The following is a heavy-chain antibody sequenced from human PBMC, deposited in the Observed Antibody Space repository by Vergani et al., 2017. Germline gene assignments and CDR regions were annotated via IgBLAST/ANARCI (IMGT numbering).Heavy chain of an antibody. CDR2: ISSSSSYI. D-gene: IGHD1-26*01. CDR1: GFTFSSYS. J-gene: IGHJ5*02. Sequence: EVQLVESGGGLVKPGGSLRLSCAASGFTFSSYSMNWVRQAPGKGLEWVSSISSSSSYIYYADSVKGRFTITRDNAKNSLYLQMNSLRAEDTAVYYCARDRYDGSSRWFDPLGQGTLVTVSS. CDR3: ARDRYDGSSRWFDP. V-gene: IGHV3-21*01.